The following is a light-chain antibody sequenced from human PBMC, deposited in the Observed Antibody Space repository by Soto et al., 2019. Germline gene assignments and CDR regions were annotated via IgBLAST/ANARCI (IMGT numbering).Light chain of an antibody. CDR1: QSVSGN. CDR3: QQYSNWPPLT. V-gene: IGKV3-15*01. CDR2: GAE. Sequence: EIVMTQSPATLSVSPGARATLSCRASQSVSGNLAWYQQKPGQAPRLLIYGAETTATGVPDRFSGSGSGTEFTLTISRLQSDDSAVYYCQQYSNWPPLTFGGGTKVEIK. J-gene: IGKJ4*01.